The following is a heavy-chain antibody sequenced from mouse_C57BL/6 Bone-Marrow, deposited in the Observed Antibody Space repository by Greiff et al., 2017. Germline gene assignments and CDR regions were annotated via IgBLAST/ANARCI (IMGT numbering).Heavy chain of an antibody. CDR3: ARIYYDYEGFAY. D-gene: IGHD2-4*01. Sequence: QVQLQQPGAELVRPGTSVKLSCKASGYTFTSYWMHWVKQRPGQGLEWIGVIDPSDSYTNYNQKFKGKATLTVDTSSSTAYMQLSSLTSEDSAVYYCARIYYDYEGFAYWGQGTLVTVSA. CDR1: GYTFTSYW. V-gene: IGHV1-59*01. J-gene: IGHJ3*01. CDR2: IDPSDSYT.